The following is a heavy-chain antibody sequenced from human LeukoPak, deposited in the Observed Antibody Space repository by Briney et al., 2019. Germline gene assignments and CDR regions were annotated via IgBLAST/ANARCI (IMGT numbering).Heavy chain of an antibody. CDR3: AKDREDTMIVVVTEDAFDI. Sequence: PGGSLRLSCAASGFTFSSYAMSWVRQAPGKGLEWVSAISGSGGSTYSADSVKGRFTISRDNSKNTLYLQMNSLRAEDTAVYYCAKDREDTMIVVVTEDAFDIWGQGTMVTVSS. CDR2: ISGSGGST. J-gene: IGHJ3*02. D-gene: IGHD3-22*01. CDR1: GFTFSSYA. V-gene: IGHV3-23*01.